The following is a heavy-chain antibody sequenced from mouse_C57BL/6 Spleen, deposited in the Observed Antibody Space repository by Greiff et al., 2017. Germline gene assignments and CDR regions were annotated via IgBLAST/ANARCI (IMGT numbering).Heavy chain of an antibody. CDR1: GFSLTSYG. V-gene: IGHV2-5*01. CDR3: AKTGYDGGYAMDY. D-gene: IGHD2-2*01. Sequence: QVQLQQSGPGLVQPSQSLSITCTVSGFSLTSYGVHWVRQSPGKGLEWLGVIWRGGSTDYNAALMSRLSITKDNSKSQVFFKMNSLQADDTAIYYCAKTGYDGGYAMDYWGQGTSVTVSS. CDR2: IWRGGST. J-gene: IGHJ4*01.